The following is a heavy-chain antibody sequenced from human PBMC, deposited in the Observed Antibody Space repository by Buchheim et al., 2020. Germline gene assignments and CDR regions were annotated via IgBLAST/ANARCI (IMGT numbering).Heavy chain of an antibody. CDR3: AKTQLELTIFDY. Sequence: QVQLVESGGGVVQPGRSLRLSCAASGFTFSSYGMHWVRQAPGKGLEWVAVISYDGSNKYYADSVKGRFTISRDNSKTTLYLQMSSLRAEDTAVYYCAKTQLELTIFDYWGQGTL. D-gene: IGHD1-26*01. J-gene: IGHJ4*02. V-gene: IGHV3-30*18. CDR1: GFTFSSYG. CDR2: ISYDGSNK.